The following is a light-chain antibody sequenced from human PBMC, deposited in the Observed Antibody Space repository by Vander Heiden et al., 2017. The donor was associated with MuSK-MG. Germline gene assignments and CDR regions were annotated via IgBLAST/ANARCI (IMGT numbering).Light chain of an antibody. CDR1: QSISSY. Sequence: DIQMTQSPSSLSASVGDRVTITCRASQSISSYLNWYQQKPGKAPKVLIYAASSLPSGVPSRFSGSGSGTDFTLTISRLQPEDFATYYCQQSHRTPLTFGQGTKVEIK. CDR2: AAS. V-gene: IGKV1-39*01. J-gene: IGKJ1*01. CDR3: QQSHRTPLT.